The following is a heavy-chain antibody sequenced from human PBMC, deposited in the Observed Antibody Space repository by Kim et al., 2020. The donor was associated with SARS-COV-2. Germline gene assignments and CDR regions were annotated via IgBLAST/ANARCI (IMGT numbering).Heavy chain of an antibody. J-gene: IGHJ6*02. CDR2: STR. CDR3: ARDGHGMDV. Sequence: STRYYADYVKGRFTISRDKAKNSLYMQMNSLRDEDTAVYYCARDGHGMDVWGQGTTVTVSS. V-gene: IGHV3-48*02.